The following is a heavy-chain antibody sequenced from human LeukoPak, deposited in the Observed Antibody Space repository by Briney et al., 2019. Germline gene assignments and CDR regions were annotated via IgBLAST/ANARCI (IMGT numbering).Heavy chain of an antibody. D-gene: IGHD4-17*01. CDR3: AKGVTNYFDY. CDR2: ISRNGDST. CDR1: GFTFSNAW. V-gene: IGHV3-23*01. J-gene: IGHJ4*02. Sequence: GGSLRLSCAASGFTFSNAWMSWVRQAPGKGLEWVSVISRNGDSTYYADTVKGRFTISRDNSKTTLFLQMTSLRVDDTAVYYCAKGVTNYFDYWGQGTLVTVSS.